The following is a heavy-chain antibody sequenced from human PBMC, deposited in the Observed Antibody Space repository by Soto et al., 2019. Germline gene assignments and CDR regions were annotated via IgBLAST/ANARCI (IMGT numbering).Heavy chain of an antibody. J-gene: IGHJ6*03. CDR3: AKGMGSCYYYHYCYMDV. CDR1: GFTFSSYG. CDR2: ISYDGSNK. D-gene: IGHD5-12*01. V-gene: IGHV3-30*18. Sequence: QVQLVESGGGVVQPGRSLRLSCAASGFTFSSYGMHWVRQAPGKGLEWVAVISYDGSNKYYADSVKGRFTISRDNSKSQLYVQMNSLRADDTAVYYCAKGMGSCYYYHYCYMDVWGKGTTVTVSS.